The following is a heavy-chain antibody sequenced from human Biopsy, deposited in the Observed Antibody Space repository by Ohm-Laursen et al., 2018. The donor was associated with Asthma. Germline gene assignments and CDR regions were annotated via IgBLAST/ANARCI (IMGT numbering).Heavy chain of an antibody. V-gene: IGHV1-24*01. CDR2: YDHEEGGT. Sequence: GASEKASRTVYGYSLTELSTRWVRQAPGQGREWMGGYDHEEGGTVNARRFQGRVTMTEDTSTDTAYMELSSLSSDDTAVYYCASDFPKDYVRYNFQFWGQGTLVTVSS. J-gene: IGHJ4*02. D-gene: IGHD4-17*01. CDR1: GYSLTELS. CDR3: ASDFPKDYVRYNFQF.